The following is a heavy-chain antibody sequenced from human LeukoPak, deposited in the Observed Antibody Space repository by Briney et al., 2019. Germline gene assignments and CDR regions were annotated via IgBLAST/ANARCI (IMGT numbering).Heavy chain of an antibody. CDR2: VNRDGSET. Sequence: PGGSLRLSCAAPGFTLSNHWMTWVRQVPGRGPEWVANVNRDGSETYYLDSVKGRFTISKDNAKNSLYLQMNSLRAEDTALYHCARNNGMDVWGQGTTVTVSS. V-gene: IGHV3-7*03. J-gene: IGHJ6*02. CDR3: ARNNGMDV. CDR1: GFTLSNHW.